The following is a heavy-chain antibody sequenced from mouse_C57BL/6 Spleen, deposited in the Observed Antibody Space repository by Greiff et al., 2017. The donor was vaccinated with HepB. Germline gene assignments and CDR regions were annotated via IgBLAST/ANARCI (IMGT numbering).Heavy chain of an antibody. D-gene: IGHD1-1*01. CDR1: GFTFSNYW. Sequence: DVKLQESGGGLVQPGGSMKLSCVASGFTFSNYWMNWVRQSPEKGLEWVAQIRLKSDNYATHYAESVKGRFTISRDDSKSSVYLQMNNLRAEDTGIYYCTGPLYYGSSYYAMDYWGQGTSVTVSS. CDR2: IRLKSDNYAT. J-gene: IGHJ4*01. CDR3: TGPLYYGSSYYAMDY. V-gene: IGHV6-3*01.